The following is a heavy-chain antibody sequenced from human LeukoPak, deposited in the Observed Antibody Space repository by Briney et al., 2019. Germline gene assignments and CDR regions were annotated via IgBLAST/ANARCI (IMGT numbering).Heavy chain of an antibody. CDR3: ARVGFLLSGAFDI. Sequence: AGSLRLSCAASGFSFSTTWMHWVRPAPGQGLEWVSYISSSGSTIYYADSVKGRFTISRDNAKNTLYLQMNSLRAEDTAVYYCARVGFLLSGAFDIWGQGTMVTVSS. J-gene: IGHJ3*02. D-gene: IGHD2-15*01. CDR1: GFSFSTTW. CDR2: ISSSGSTI. V-gene: IGHV3-48*04.